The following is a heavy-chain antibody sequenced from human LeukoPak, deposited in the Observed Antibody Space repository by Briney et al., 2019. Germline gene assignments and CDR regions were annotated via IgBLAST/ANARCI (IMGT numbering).Heavy chain of an antibody. Sequence: GASVRVSCKASGYTFTGYYMHWVRQAPGQGLEWMGWINPNSGGTNYAQKFQGRVTMTRDTSISTAYMELSRLRSDDTAVYYCARARGFWSGLAPARDAFDIWGRGTMVTASS. V-gene: IGHV1-2*02. CDR1: GYTFTGYY. D-gene: IGHD3-3*01. CDR3: ARARGFWSGLAPARDAFDI. CDR2: INPNSGGT. J-gene: IGHJ3*02.